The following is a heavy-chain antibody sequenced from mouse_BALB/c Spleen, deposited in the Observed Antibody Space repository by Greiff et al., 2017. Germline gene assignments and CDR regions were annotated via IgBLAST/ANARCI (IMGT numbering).Heavy chain of an antibody. CDR2: IWTGGGT. CDR3: VRDPGGSSYEDRYWYFDV. CDR1: GFSLTSYD. V-gene: IGHV2-9-2*01. Sequence: QVQLKESGPGLVAPSQSLSITCTVSGFSLTSYDISWIRQPPGKGLEWLGVIWTGGGTNYNSAFMSRLSISKDNSKSQVFLKMNSLQTDDTAIYYCVRDPGGSSYEDRYWYFDVWGAGTTVTVSS. J-gene: IGHJ1*01. D-gene: IGHD1-1*01.